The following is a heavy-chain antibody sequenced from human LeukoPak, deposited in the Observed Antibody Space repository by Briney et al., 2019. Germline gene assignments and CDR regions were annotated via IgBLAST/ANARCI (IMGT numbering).Heavy chain of an antibody. Sequence: GGSLRLSCAASGFTFSSYGIHWVRQAPGKGLEWVAVISYDGSNKYYADSVKGRFTISRDNSKNTLYLQMNSLRAEDTAVYYCAKDEAYSSGPPGAEKEHDYWGQGTLVTVST. J-gene: IGHJ4*02. CDR1: GFTFSSYG. CDR2: ISYDGSNK. CDR3: AKDEAYSSGPPGAEKEHDY. V-gene: IGHV3-30*18. D-gene: IGHD6-19*01.